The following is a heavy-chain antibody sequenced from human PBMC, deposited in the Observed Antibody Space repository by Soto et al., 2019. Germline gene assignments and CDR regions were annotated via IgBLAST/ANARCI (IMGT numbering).Heavy chain of an antibody. Sequence: LGESLKISCKASGYHFPKPWIGWVPQLPGKGLDWLGIIYPGDSETRYSPSFRGQVTLSVDMSISTAYLQWSSLKTSEIAIYYCARLVGAYDSYFDHWGQGTRVTSPQ. CDR2: IYPGDSET. V-gene: IGHV5-51*01. J-gene: IGHJ4*02. CDR3: ARLVGAYDSYFDH. D-gene: IGHD5-12*01. CDR1: GYHFPKPW.